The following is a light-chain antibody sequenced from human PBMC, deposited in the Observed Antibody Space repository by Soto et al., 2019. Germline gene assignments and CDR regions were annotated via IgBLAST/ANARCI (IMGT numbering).Light chain of an antibody. V-gene: IGKV3D-15*01. CDR3: QHYYNWPLT. J-gene: IGKJ4*01. Sequence: EFVLTQSPATLSVSPGERATLSCRASQSVSSNSAWYQQKPGQAPRLLIFGASTRATGIPARFSGSGSGTEFTLTINNLQSEDFAVYYCQHYYNWPLTFGGGTKVDIK. CDR1: QSVSSN. CDR2: GAS.